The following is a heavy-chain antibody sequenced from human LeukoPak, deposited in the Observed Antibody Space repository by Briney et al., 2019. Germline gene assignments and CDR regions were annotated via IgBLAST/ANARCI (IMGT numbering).Heavy chain of an antibody. Sequence: SETLSLTCTVSGGSISSYYWSWIRQPPGKGLEWIGSIYYSGSTYYNPSLKSRVTISVDTSKNQFSLKLSSVTAADTAVYYCARMWSVVAYDSSGYYADYFQHWGQGTLVTVSS. CDR3: ARMWSVVAYDSSGYYADYFQH. CDR2: IYYSGST. V-gene: IGHV4-39*07. D-gene: IGHD3-22*01. J-gene: IGHJ1*01. CDR1: GGSISSYY.